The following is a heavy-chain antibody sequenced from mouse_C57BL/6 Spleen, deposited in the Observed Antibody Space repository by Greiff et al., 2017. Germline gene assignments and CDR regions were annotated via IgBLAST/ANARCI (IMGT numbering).Heavy chain of an antibody. CDR2: INPSTGGT. D-gene: IGHD1-1*01. CDR3: ARSAVVAPYWYFDV. J-gene: IGHJ1*03. Sequence: EVQRVESGPELVKPGASVKISCKASGYSFTGYYMNWVKQSPEKSLEWIGEINPSTGGTTYNQKFKAKATLTVDKSSSTAYMQLKSLTSEDSAVYYCARSAVVAPYWYFDVWGTGTTVTVSS. CDR1: GYSFTGYY. V-gene: IGHV1-42*01.